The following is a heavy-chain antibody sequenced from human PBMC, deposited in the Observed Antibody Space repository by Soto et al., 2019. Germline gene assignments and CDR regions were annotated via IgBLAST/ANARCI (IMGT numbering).Heavy chain of an antibody. CDR3: ARGGRGWYTDFQH. Sequence: PGGSLRLSCAASGFTFSRYDMHWVRQAPGKGLEWVAVIWYDGSNKYYADSVKGRFTISRDNSKSTLYVQMNSLRVEDTAVYYCARGGRGWYTDFQHWGQGALVTVSS. CDR1: GFTFSRYD. J-gene: IGHJ1*01. CDR2: IWYDGSNK. D-gene: IGHD6-19*01. V-gene: IGHV3-33*01.